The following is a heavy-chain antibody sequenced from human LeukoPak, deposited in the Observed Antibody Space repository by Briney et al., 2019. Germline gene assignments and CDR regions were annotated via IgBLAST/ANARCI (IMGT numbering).Heavy chain of an antibody. Sequence: ASVKVSCKASGYTFTGYYMHWVRQAPGQGLEWMGWINPNGGGTNYAQKFQGRVTMTRDTSISTAYMELSRLRSDDTAVYYCARAPDYGGNSEGDYWGQGTLVTVSS. D-gene: IGHD4-23*01. J-gene: IGHJ4*02. CDR2: INPNGGGT. CDR3: ARAPDYGGNSEGDY. V-gene: IGHV1-2*02. CDR1: GYTFTGYY.